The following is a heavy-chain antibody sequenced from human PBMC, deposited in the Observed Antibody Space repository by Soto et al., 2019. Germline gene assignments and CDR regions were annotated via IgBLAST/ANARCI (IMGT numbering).Heavy chain of an antibody. D-gene: IGHD1-26*01. CDR3: ARAQWELQTFYFDY. CDR2: IYYSGST. Sequence: PSETLSLTCTVSGGSLSSSSYYWGWIPQPPGKGLEWIGSIYYSGSTYYNPSLKSRVTISVDTSKNQFSLKLSSVTAADTAVYYCARAQWELQTFYFDYWGQGTLVTVSS. J-gene: IGHJ4*02. CDR1: GGSLSSSSYY. V-gene: IGHV4-39*01.